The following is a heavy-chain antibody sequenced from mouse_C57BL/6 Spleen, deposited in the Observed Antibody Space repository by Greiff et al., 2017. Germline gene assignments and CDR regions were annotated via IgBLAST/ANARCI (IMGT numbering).Heavy chain of an antibody. J-gene: IGHJ2*01. D-gene: IGHD1-1*01. CDR1: GYTFTSYW. CDR3: ARDYYGRVYYFDY. CDR2: IYPGSGRT. V-gene: IGHV1-55*01. Sequence: VKLQQPGAELVKPGASVKMSCKASGYTFTSYWITWVKQRPGQGLEWIGDIYPGSGRTNYNEKFKSKATLTVDTSSSTAYMQLSSLTSEDSAVYYCARDYYGRVYYFDYWGQGTTLTVSS.